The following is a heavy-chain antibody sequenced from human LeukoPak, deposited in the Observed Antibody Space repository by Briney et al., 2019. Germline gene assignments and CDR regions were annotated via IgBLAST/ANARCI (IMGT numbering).Heavy chain of an antibody. Sequence: SETLSLTCAVYGGSFSGYYWSWIRQPPGKGLEWIGEINHSGSTNYNPSLKSRVTISLDTSKNQFSLKLSSVTAADMAVYYCARGQKDIVVVPAASNYYYYYYMDVWGKGTTVTVSS. CDR3: ARGQKDIVVVPAASNYYYYYYMDV. CDR1: GGSFSGYY. CDR2: INHSGST. V-gene: IGHV4-34*01. D-gene: IGHD2-2*01. J-gene: IGHJ6*03.